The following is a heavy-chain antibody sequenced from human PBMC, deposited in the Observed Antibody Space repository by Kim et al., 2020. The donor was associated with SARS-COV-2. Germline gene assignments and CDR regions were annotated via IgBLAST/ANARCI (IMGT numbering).Heavy chain of an antibody. V-gene: IGHV3-23*01. J-gene: IGHJ4*02. CDR2: ISGNGAST. Sequence: GGSLRLSCAASGFTFAYSALSWVRQAPGKGLEWVSTISGNGASTYYADSVKGRFTISRDNSKDTLYLQMSRLRVEDTAMYYCATFDSDSWYYFDNWGQGTPVTVSS. CDR1: GFTFAYSA. CDR3: ATFDSDSWYYFDN. D-gene: IGHD6-13*01.